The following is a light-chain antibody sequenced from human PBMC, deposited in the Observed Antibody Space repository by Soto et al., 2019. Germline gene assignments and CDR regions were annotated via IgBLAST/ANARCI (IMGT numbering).Light chain of an antibody. J-gene: IGKJ2*01. V-gene: IGKV2-28*01. CDR3: MQALQTPYT. CDR1: QSLFHSNGYNY. Sequence: DIVMTQSPLSLPVTPGEPASISCRSSQSLFHSNGYNYLNWYLQKPGQSPQLLIYLGSNRASGVPDRFSGSGSRTDFTLKISRVEAEDVGVYYCMQALQTPYTFGQGTKLEIK. CDR2: LGS.